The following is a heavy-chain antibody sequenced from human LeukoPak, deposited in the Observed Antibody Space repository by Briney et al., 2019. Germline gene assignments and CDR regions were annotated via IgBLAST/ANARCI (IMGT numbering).Heavy chain of an antibody. Sequence: SETLSLTCTVSGGSINSYYWSWIRQPPGKGLEWIGYIYYSGSTNYNPSLKSRVTISVDTSKNQFSLKLSSVTAADTAVYYCARLSTWFGELFPFDYWGQGTLVTVSS. CDR1: GGSINSYY. CDR2: IYYSGST. D-gene: IGHD3-10*01. CDR3: ARLSTWFGELFPFDY. J-gene: IGHJ4*02. V-gene: IGHV4-59*08.